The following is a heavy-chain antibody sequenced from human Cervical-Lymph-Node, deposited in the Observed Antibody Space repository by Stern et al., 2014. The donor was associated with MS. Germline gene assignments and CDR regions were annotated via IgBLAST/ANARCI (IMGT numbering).Heavy chain of an antibody. CDR3: VRGDNSNYRGRVFDI. Sequence: QVQLQESGPGLVKPSETLSLTCTVSGGSVSSGSYYWTWIRQPPGKGLEXIGYIYYGGSTNYNPSLKSRVTISVDTSKNQFSLKLSSVTAADTAVYYCVRGDNSNYRGRVFDIWGQGTMVTVS. CDR2: IYYGGST. V-gene: IGHV4-61*01. J-gene: IGHJ3*02. CDR1: GGSVSSGSYY. D-gene: IGHD4-11*01.